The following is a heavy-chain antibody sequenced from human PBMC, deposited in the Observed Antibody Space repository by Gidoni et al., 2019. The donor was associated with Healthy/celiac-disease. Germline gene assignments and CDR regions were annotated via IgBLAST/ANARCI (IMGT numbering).Heavy chain of an antibody. CDR3: ARSLWEAAHYYFDY. Sequence: EVQLLEPGGGLVQPGGFLRLSCAASGFTFSSCAMSWVRQAPGKGLEWVSGSSGSGGSTYYADSVKGRFTISRDNSKNTLYLQMNSLRAEDTAVYYCARSLWEAAHYYFDYWGQGTLVTVSS. J-gene: IGHJ4*02. CDR1: GFTFSSCA. CDR2: SSGSGGST. V-gene: IGHV3-23*01. D-gene: IGHD1-26*01.